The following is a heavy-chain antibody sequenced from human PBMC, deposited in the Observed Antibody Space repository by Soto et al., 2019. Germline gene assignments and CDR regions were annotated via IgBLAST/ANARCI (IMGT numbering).Heavy chain of an antibody. CDR2: ISSRSSTI. J-gene: IGHJ1*01. CDR1: GFTFSDYY. D-gene: IGHD3-3*02. V-gene: IGHV3-11*01. CDR3: ASGTNGAFFVC. Sequence: QVQLVESGGGLVKPGGSLRLSCAASGFTFSDYYMSWIRQAPGKGLEWVSYISSRSSTIFYADSVKGRFTMSRDNVKNSLYLQMNSLRAEDTAVYYCASGTNGAFFVCWGQGILVTVSS.